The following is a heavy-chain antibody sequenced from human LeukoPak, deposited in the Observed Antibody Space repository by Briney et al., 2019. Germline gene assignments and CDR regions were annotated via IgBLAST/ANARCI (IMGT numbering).Heavy chain of an antibody. D-gene: IGHD5-24*01. CDR2: ISSSGSTI. J-gene: IGHJ4*02. CDR1: GFTFSSYE. CDR3: ARGTEMATIFDY. V-gene: IGHV3-48*03. Sequence: PGGSLRLSCTASGFTFSSYEMNWVRQAPGKGLEWVSYISSSGSTIYYADSVKGRFTISRDNAKNSLYLQMNSLRAEDTAVYYCARGTEMATIFDYWGQGTLVTVSS.